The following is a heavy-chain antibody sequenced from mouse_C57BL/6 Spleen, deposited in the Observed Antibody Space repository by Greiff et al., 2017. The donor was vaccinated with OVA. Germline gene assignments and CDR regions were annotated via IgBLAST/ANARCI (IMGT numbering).Heavy chain of an antibody. D-gene: IGHD2-4*01. V-gene: IGHV5-17*01. Sequence: EVKLQESGGGLVKPGGSLKLSCAASGFTFSDYGMHWVRQAPEKGLEWVAYISSGSSTIYYADTVKGRFTISRDNAKNTLFLQMTSLRSEDTAMYYCAREGNLYDYPWFAYWGQGTLVTVSA. CDR3: AREGNLYDYPWFAY. CDR1: GFTFSDYG. CDR2: ISSGSSTI. J-gene: IGHJ3*01.